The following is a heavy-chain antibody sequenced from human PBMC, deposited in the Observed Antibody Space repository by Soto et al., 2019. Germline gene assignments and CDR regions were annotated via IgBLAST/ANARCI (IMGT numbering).Heavy chain of an antibody. V-gene: IGHV3-30-3*01. J-gene: IGHJ4*02. Sequence: QVQLVESGGGVVQPGRSLRLSCAASGFTFSSYAMHWVRQAPGKGLEWVAVISYDGSNKYYADSVKGRFTISRDNSKNTLYLQMNSLRAEDTAVYYCARGGLSSGYYFWDPQPNFDYWGQGTLVTVSS. CDR1: GFTFSSYA. CDR2: ISYDGSNK. CDR3: ARGGLSSGYYFWDPQPNFDY. D-gene: IGHD3-22*01.